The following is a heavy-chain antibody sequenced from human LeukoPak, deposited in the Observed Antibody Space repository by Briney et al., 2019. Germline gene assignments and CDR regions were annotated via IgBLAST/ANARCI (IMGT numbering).Heavy chain of an antibody. V-gene: IGHV7-4-1*02. Sequence: ASVKVSCKASGYTFIDYYIHWVRQAPGQGLEWMGWINTNTGNPTYAQGFTGRFVFSLDTSVSTAYLQISSLKAEDTAVYYCARGETEGYYYYYMDVWGKGTTVTVSS. CDR1: GYTFIDYY. D-gene: IGHD1-26*01. CDR3: ARGETEGYYYYYMDV. J-gene: IGHJ6*03. CDR2: INTNTGNP.